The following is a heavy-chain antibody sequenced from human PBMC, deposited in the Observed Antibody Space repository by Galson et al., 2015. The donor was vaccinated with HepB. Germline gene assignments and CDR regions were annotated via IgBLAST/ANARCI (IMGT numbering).Heavy chain of an antibody. CDR1: GFTFSSYA. V-gene: IGHV3-30*04. CDR2: ISYDGSNK. J-gene: IGHJ4*02. D-gene: IGHD6-19*01. CDR3: ARGGGYIPGYSSGWYLYYFDY. Sequence: SLRLSCAASGFTFSSYAMHWVRQAPGKGLEWVAVISYDGSNKYYADSVKGRFTISRDNSKNTLYLQMNSLRAEDTAVYYCARGGGYIPGYSSGWYLYYFDYWGQGTLVTVSS.